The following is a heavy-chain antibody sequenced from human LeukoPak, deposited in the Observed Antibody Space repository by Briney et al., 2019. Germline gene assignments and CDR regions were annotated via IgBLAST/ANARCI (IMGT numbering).Heavy chain of an antibody. J-gene: IGHJ4*02. Sequence: ASVKVSCKASGYTFTGYYMHWVRQAPGQGLEWMGWINPNSGGTNYAQKFQGRVTMTRDTSTGTVYMELSSLRSEDTAVYYCAREKAVANSFDYWGQGTLVTVSS. D-gene: IGHD6-19*01. CDR2: INPNSGGT. CDR1: GYTFTGYY. CDR3: AREKAVANSFDY. V-gene: IGHV1-2*02.